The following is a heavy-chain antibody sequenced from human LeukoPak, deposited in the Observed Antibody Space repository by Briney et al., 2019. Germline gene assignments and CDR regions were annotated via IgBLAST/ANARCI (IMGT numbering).Heavy chain of an antibody. CDR1: GGSTSSYY. CDR2: IYYSGST. Sequence: SETLSLTCTVSGGSTSSYYWSWLRQPPGKGLEWIGYIYYSGSTNYNPSLKSRVTISVDTSKNQFSLKLSSVTAADTAVYYCAREPSGYSSSSGYYYYMDVWGKGTTVTVSS. V-gene: IGHV4-59*01. D-gene: IGHD6-6*01. J-gene: IGHJ6*03. CDR3: AREPSGYSSSSGYYYYMDV.